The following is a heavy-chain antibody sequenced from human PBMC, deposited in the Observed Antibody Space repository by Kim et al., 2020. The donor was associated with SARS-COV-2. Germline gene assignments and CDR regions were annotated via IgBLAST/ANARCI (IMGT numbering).Heavy chain of an antibody. V-gene: IGHV3-9*01. J-gene: IGHJ6*04. CDR3: AKDSYASRGSFFYNYHMDV. CDR1: GFTFGDYA. CDR2: INWNSGSL. D-gene: IGHD3-16*01. Sequence: GGSLRLSCAASGFTFGDYAMHWVRQGPGKGLEWVSGINWNSGSLAYADSVKGRFTISRDNGKRAVYLRMDSLRVEDTALYYCAKDSYASRGSFFYNYHMDVWGKGTAVTVSS.